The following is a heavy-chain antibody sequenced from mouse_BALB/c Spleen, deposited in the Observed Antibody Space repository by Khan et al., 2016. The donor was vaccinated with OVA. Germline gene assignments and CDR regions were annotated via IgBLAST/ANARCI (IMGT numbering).Heavy chain of an antibody. V-gene: IGHV1-62-2*01. D-gene: IGHD2-1*01. J-gene: IGHJ2*01. CDR3: ARHEDYGNWLDY. CDR1: GYTFTEYI. CDR2: FYPGGTTI. Sequence: QVRLQQSGAELVKPGASVKLSYKASGYTFTEYIIHWLKQRSGQGLEWIGWFYPGGTTIKYNEKFKDKATLTADKSSSTVYMELSRLTSEDSAVYFCARHEDYGNWLDYWGQGTTLTVSS.